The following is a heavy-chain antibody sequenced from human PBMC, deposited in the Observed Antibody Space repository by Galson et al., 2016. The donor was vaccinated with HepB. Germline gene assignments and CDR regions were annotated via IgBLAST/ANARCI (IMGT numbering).Heavy chain of an antibody. J-gene: IGHJ4*02. D-gene: IGHD6-19*01. CDR1: GGSISRSSYY. CDR2: ISSDGST. Sequence: SETLSLTCSVSGGSISRSSYYWGWIRQPPGKGLEWISSISSDGSTYYNPSLKSRVTISADKSKNQFSLKMNSVTAADTAVYYCATHVYSGGWYPFDYWGQGTLVTVSS. CDR3: ATHVYSGGWYPFDY. V-gene: IGHV4-39*01.